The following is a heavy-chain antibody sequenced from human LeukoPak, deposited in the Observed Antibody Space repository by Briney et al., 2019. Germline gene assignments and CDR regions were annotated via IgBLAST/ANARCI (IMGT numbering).Heavy chain of an antibody. D-gene: IGHD3-16*02. CDR1: GGSISSYY. V-gene: IGHV4-59*01. J-gene: IGHJ4*02. CDR2: IYYSRST. Sequence: PSETLSLTCTVSGGSISSYYWSWIRQPPGKGLEWIGYIYYSRSTNYNPSLKSRVTISVDTSKNQFSLKLSSVTAADTAVYYCARARYYDYVWGSYRHAYYLDYWGQGTLVTVSS. CDR3: ARARYYDYVWGSYRHAYYLDY.